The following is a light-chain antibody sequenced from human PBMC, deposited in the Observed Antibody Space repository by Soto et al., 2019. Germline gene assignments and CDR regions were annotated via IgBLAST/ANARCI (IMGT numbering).Light chain of an antibody. Sequence: QSALTQPPSASGSPGQSVTISCTGTSSDVGGYNYVSWYQQHPGKAPKLMIYEVTKRPSGVPDRFSGSKSGNTASLTVSGLQAEDEADYFCNSYAGSNYFVFGTGTKLTV. J-gene: IGLJ1*01. V-gene: IGLV2-8*01. CDR3: NSYAGSNYFV. CDR1: SSDVGGYNY. CDR2: EVT.